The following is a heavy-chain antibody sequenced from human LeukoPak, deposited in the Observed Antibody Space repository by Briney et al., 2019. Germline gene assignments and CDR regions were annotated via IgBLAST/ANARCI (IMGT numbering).Heavy chain of an antibody. CDR2: ISSSSSYI. D-gene: IGHD4-17*01. V-gene: IGHV3-21*01. Sequence: GGSLRLSCAASGFTFSSYSMNWVRQAPGEGLEWVSSISSSSSYIYYADSVKGRFTISRDNAKNSLYLQMNSLRAEDTAVYYCARAHGDYVGPSSYWGQGTLVTVSS. CDR3: ARAHGDYVGPSSY. J-gene: IGHJ4*02. CDR1: GFTFSSYS.